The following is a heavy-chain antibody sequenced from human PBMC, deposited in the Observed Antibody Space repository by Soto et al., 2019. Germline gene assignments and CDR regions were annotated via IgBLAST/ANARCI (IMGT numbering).Heavy chain of an antibody. CDR2: IYYSGST. Sequence: PSETLSLTCTVSGGSISSYYWSWIRQRPGKGLEWIGYIYYSGSTNYNPSLKSRVTISVDTSKNQFSLKLSSVTAADTAVYYCARHVARGVAFDIWGQGTMVTVS. J-gene: IGHJ3*02. D-gene: IGHD2-21*01. CDR1: GGSISSYY. V-gene: IGHV4-59*08. CDR3: ARHVARGVAFDI.